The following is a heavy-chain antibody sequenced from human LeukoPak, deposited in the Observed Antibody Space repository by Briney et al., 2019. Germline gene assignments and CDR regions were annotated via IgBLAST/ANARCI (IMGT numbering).Heavy chain of an antibody. CDR3: AREGDDILTGYYASD. D-gene: IGHD3-9*01. CDR2: ISSSGSTI. J-gene: IGHJ4*02. V-gene: IGHV3-48*03. Sequence: GGSLRLSCAASGFTLSSYEMNWVRQAPGKGLEWVSYISSSGSTIYYADSVKGRYTISRDNAKNSLYLQMNSLRAEDTAVYYCAREGDDILTGYYASDWGQGTLVTVSS. CDR1: GFTLSSYE.